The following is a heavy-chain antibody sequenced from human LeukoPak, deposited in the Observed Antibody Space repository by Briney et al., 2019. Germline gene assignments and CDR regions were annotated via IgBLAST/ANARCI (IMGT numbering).Heavy chain of an antibody. D-gene: IGHD3-22*01. CDR2: ISWSGGNT. V-gene: IGHV3-23*01. CDR1: GFTFSSYA. J-gene: IGHJ4*02. Sequence: GGSLRLSCAASGFTFSSYAMSWVRQAPGKGLEWVSGISWSGGNTGYADSVKGRFTISRDNSKNTLYLQMNSLRAEDTAVYYCANLDSSGYSVFDYWGQGTLVTVSS. CDR3: ANLDSSGYSVFDY.